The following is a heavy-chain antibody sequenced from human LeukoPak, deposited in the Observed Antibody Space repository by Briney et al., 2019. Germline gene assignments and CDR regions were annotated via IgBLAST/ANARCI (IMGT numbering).Heavy chain of an antibody. V-gene: IGHV1-8*03. CDR1: GYTFTSYD. J-gene: IGHJ6*02. D-gene: IGHD5-24*01. CDR2: MNPNSGNT. CDR3: ARDLRDGYIHYYGMDV. Sequence: GASVKVSCKASGYTFTSYDINWVGQATGQGLEWMGWMNPNSGNTGYAQKFQGRVTITADKSTSTAYMELSSLRSEDTAVYYCARDLRDGYIHYYGMDVWGQGTTVTVSS.